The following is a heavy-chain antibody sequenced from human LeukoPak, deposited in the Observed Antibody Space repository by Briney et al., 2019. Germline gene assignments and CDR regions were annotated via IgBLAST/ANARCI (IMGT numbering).Heavy chain of an antibody. Sequence: PSETLSLTCAVYGGSFSGYYWSWIRQPPGKGLEWIGEINHSGSTNYKPSLKSRVTISVDTSKNQFSLKLSSVAAADTAVYYCARVGNYCSSTSCYRGWFDPWGQGTLVTVSP. CDR3: ARVGNYCSSTSCYRGWFDP. CDR2: INHSGST. J-gene: IGHJ5*02. V-gene: IGHV4-34*01. D-gene: IGHD2-2*01. CDR1: GGSFSGYY.